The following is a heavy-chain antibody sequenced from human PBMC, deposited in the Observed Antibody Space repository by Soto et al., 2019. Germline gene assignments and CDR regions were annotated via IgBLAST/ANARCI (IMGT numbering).Heavy chain of an antibody. CDR2: IYYSGST. V-gene: IGHV4-59*01. Sequence: SETLSLTCTVSGGSISSYYWSWIRQPPGKGLEWIGYIYYSGSTNYNPSLKSRVTISVDTSKNQFSLKLSSVTAADTAVYYCARDRNMNWFDPWGQGTLVTVSS. CDR1: GGSISSYY. CDR3: ARDRNMNWFDP. J-gene: IGHJ5*02.